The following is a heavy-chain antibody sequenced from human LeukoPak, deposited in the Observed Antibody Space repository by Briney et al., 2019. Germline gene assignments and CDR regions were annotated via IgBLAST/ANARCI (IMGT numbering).Heavy chain of an antibody. J-gene: IGHJ5*02. V-gene: IGHV4-59*01. D-gene: IGHD3-10*01. CDR3: ARVITMVRGVIITRWFDP. Sequence: SETLSLTCTVSGGSISSYYWSWIRQPPGKGLEGIGYIYYSGSTNYNPSLKSRVTISVDTSKNQFSLKLSSVTAADTAVYYCARVITMVRGVIITRWFDPWGQGTLVTVSS. CDR1: GGSISSYY. CDR2: IYYSGST.